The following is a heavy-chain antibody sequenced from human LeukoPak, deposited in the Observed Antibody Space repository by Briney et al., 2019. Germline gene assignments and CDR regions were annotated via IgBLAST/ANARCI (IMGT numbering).Heavy chain of an antibody. CDR3: ARVVDTAMARLDY. J-gene: IGHJ4*02. CDR2: INPRGGRT. D-gene: IGHD5-18*01. V-gene: IGHV1-46*01. CDR1: GYTFTSYY. Sequence: ASVTVSCKASGYTFTSYYMHWVRQAPGQGLEGMGIINPRGGRTSYAQKFQGRVTITRDTSTSTVYMELSSLRSEDTAVYYCARVVDTAMARLDYWGQGTLVTVSS.